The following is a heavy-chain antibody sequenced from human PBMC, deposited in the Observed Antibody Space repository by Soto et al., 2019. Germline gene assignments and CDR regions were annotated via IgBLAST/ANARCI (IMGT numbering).Heavy chain of an antibody. D-gene: IGHD2-15*01. CDR1: TFTFSSNR. V-gene: IGHV3-7*01. Sequence: EVQLVESGGGLVQPGGSLRLSCVDSTFTFSSNRMSWVRQAPGKGLEWVANIKQEGSEKYYVDSVKGRFTIPRDNAKNSLFLQMNSLRAEDTALYYCARRYCSGASCYFDDWGQGTLVTVSS. J-gene: IGHJ4*02. CDR3: ARRYCSGASCYFDD. CDR2: IKQEGSEK.